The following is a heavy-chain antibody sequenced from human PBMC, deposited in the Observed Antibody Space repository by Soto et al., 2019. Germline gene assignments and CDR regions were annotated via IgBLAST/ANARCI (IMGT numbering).Heavy chain of an antibody. V-gene: IGHV3-43*01. CDR2: ISWDGGST. D-gene: IGHD3-3*01. CDR1: GFTFDDYT. Sequence: GGSLRLSCAASGFTFDDYTMHWVRQAPGKGLEWVSLISWDGGSTYYADSVKGRFTISRDNSKNTLYLQMNSLRTEDTALYYCAKDQAARPQIYYYYYYGMDVWGQGTTVTVSS. J-gene: IGHJ6*02. CDR3: AKDQAARPQIYYYYYYGMDV.